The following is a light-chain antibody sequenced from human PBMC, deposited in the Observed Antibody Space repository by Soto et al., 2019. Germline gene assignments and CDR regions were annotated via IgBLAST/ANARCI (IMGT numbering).Light chain of an antibody. J-gene: IGKJ2*01. Sequence: DMVMTQSPLSLPVTPGEPASISCRSSQSLLHSNGYNYLDWYLQKPGQSPQLLIFLGSNRASGVPGRFSGSGSGTDFTLKISRVEAEDVGVYYCMQALQTPYTFGLGNKLEIK. V-gene: IGKV2-28*01. CDR1: QSLLHSNGYNY. CDR3: MQALQTPYT. CDR2: LGS.